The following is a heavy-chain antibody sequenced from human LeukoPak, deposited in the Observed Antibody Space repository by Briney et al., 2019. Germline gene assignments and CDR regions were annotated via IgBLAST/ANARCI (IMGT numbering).Heavy chain of an antibody. Sequence: PSETLSLTCAVYGGSFSGYYWSWIRQPPGKGLEWIGEINHSGSTNYNPSLKSRVTISVDTSKNLFSLKLSSVTAADTAVYYCASCPMVRGGFFYYYYMDVWGKGTTVTISS. CDR2: INHSGST. CDR1: GGSFSGYY. V-gene: IGHV4-34*01. D-gene: IGHD3-10*01. CDR3: ASCPMVRGGFFYYYYMDV. J-gene: IGHJ6*03.